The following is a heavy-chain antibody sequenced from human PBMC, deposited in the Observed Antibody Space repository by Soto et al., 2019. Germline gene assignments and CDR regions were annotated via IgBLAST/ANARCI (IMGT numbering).Heavy chain of an antibody. CDR2: ISAYNGNT. Sequence: ASVKVSCKASGYTFTSYGISWVRQATGQGLEWMGWISAYNGNTNYAQKLQGRVTMTTDTSTSTAYMELRSLRSEDTAVYYCARLYLCSSNVLSYYWGQGTTATVSS. D-gene: IGHD6-6*01. CDR3: ARLYLCSSNVLSYY. V-gene: IGHV1-18*01. J-gene: IGHJ4*02. CDR1: GYTFTSYG.